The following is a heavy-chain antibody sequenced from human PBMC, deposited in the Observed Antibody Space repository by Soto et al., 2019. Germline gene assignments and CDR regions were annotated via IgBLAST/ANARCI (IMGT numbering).Heavy chain of an antibody. CDR3: ARTGGMDV. J-gene: IGHJ6*02. V-gene: IGHV4-34*01. Sequence: QVQLQQWGAGLLRPSETLSLTCAVYGGSFRDFYWSWLRQTPEKGLEWIGEINHSGDTKYNPSLERRVTISVDTSKNQFFLKVNFVPPADTAVYYCARTGGMDVWGPGATVTVSS. CDR2: INHSGDT. CDR1: GGSFRDFY.